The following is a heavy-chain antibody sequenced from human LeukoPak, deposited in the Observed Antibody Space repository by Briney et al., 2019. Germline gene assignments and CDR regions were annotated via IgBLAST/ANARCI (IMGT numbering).Heavy chain of an antibody. J-gene: IGHJ4*02. V-gene: IGHV3-7*01. D-gene: IGHD2-2*01. Sequence: PGGSLRLSCAASGFTFSSYWMSWVRQAPGKGLEWVAHIKQDGSEKYYVDSVKGRFTISRDNAKNSLYLQMNSLRAEDTAVYYCARDARYQLPRGDFDYWGQGTLVTVSS. CDR2: IKQDGSEK. CDR3: ARDARYQLPRGDFDY. CDR1: GFTFSSYW.